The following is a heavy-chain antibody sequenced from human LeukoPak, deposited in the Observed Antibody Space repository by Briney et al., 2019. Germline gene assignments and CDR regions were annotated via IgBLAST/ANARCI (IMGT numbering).Heavy chain of an antibody. CDR2: IIPIFGTA. Sequence: SVKVSCKASGGTFSSYAISWVRQAPGQGLEWMGGIIPIFGTANYAQKFQGRVTITADKSTSTAYMELSSLRSEDTAVYYCAVDSSGYVDAFDIWGQGTMVTVSS. CDR1: GGTFSSYA. J-gene: IGHJ3*02. CDR3: AVDSSGYVDAFDI. D-gene: IGHD3-22*01. V-gene: IGHV1-69*06.